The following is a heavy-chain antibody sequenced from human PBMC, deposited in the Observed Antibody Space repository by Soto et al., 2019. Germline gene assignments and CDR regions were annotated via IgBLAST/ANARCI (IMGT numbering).Heavy chain of an antibody. CDR2: ILSKNDGGTT. D-gene: IGHD3-16*02. CDR1: GFTFSDSW. J-gene: IGHJ4*02. Sequence: EVQLVESGGGFVTPGGSLRLSCAASGFTFSDSWMGWVRQAPGKGLEWVGRILSKNDGGTTDYAAPVKGRVTISRDDSKTTLYLQMNSLKTEDTAVYYCTTYDYISGIYRYRWAYWGQGPLVTVSS. CDR3: TTYDYISGIYRYRWAY. V-gene: IGHV3-15*01.